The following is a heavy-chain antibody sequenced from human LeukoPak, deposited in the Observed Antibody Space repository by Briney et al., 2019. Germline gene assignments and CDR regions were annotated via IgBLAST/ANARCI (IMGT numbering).Heavy chain of an antibody. CDR2: INHSGST. Sequence: TSETLSLTCAVYGGSFSGYYWSWIRQPPGKGLEWIGEINHSGSTNYNPSLKSRVTISVDTSKNQFSLKLSSVTAADTAVYYCALAVAGTVVDAFDIWGQGTMVTVSS. D-gene: IGHD6-19*01. J-gene: IGHJ3*02. CDR3: ALAVAGTVVDAFDI. CDR1: GGSFSGYY. V-gene: IGHV4-34*01.